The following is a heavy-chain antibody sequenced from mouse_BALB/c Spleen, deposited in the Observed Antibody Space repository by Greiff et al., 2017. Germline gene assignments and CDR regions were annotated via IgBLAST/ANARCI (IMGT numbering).Heavy chain of an antibody. CDR3: ASRRIYYDYDGIAY. J-gene: IGHJ3*01. Sequence: EVKLQESGGGLVQPGGSLKLSCAASGFAFSRYWMSWVRQAPGKGLEWIGEINPDSSTINYTPSLKDKFIISRDNAKNTLYLQLSKVRSEDTALYYCASRRIYYDYDGIAYWGQGTLVTVSA. CDR1: GFAFSRYW. CDR2: INPDSSTI. V-gene: IGHV4-1*02. D-gene: IGHD2-4*01.